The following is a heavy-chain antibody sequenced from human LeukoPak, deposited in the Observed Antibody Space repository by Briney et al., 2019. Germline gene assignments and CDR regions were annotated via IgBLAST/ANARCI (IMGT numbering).Heavy chain of an antibody. CDR2: ISYDGSNK. Sequence: GRSLRLSCAASGFTFSSYGMHWVRQAPGKGLEWVAVISYDGSNKYYADSVKGRFTISRDNSKNTLYLQMNSLRAEDTVVYYCAKDRLDEISSGCFDYWGQGTLVTVSS. J-gene: IGHJ4*02. V-gene: IGHV3-30*18. CDR1: GFTFSSYG. CDR3: AKDRLDEISSGCFDY. D-gene: IGHD3-22*01.